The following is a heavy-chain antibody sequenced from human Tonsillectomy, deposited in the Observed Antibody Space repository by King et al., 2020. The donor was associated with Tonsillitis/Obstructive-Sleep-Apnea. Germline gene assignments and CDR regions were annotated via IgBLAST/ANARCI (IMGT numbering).Heavy chain of an antibody. Sequence: VQLVESGGGLVQPGGSLRLSCAASVFTFSSYAISWVRQAPGKGLEWVSAISGSGGSTYYADSVKGRFTISRENSKNTLYLQMNSLRAEDTAVYYCAKVESTMVVVVIPSPFDYWGQGTLVTVSS. CDR3: AKVESTMVVVVIPSPFDY. D-gene: IGHD3-22*01. CDR2: ISGSGGST. V-gene: IGHV3-23*04. CDR1: VFTFSSYA. J-gene: IGHJ4*02.